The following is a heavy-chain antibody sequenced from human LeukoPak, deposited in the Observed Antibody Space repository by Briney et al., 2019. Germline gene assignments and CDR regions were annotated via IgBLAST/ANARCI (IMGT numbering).Heavy chain of an antibody. CDR1: GGSISSYY. CDR3: ARAAGSGFDY. J-gene: IGHJ4*02. Sequence: SETLSLTCTVSGGSISSYYWSWIRQPPGKGLEWIGYIYYSGSTNYNPSLKSRVTISVDTSKSQFSLELSSVTASDTAVYYCARAAGSGFDYWGQGTLVTVSS. D-gene: IGHD3-10*01. CDR2: IYYSGST. V-gene: IGHV4-59*01.